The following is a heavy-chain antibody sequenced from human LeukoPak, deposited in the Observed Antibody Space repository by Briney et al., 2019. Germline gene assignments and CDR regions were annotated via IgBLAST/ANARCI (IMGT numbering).Heavy chain of an antibody. D-gene: IGHD6-13*01. V-gene: IGHV3-21*01. J-gene: IGHJ4*02. CDR3: ARDIGRDSSPIPSDY. CDR1: GFTFSSYS. Sequence: PGGSLRLSCAASGFTFSSYSMNWVRQAPGKGLEWVSSISSSSSYIYYADSVKGRFTISRDNAKNSLYLQMNSLRAEDTAVYYCARDIGRDSSPIPSDYWGQGTLVTVSS. CDR2: ISSSSSYI.